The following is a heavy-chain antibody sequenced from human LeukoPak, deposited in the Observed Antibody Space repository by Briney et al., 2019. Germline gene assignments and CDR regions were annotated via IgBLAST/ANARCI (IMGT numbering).Heavy chain of an antibody. CDR3: ARSGRGGAFDI. CDR2: INSDGSST. J-gene: IGHJ3*02. V-gene: IGHV3-74*01. CDR1: GFTFSSYW. D-gene: IGHD1-26*01. Sequence: GGSLRLSCAASGFTFSSYWMHWVRHAPGKGLVWVSRINSDGSSTSYADSVKGRFTISGDNAKNTLYLQMNSLRAEDTAVYYCARSGRGGAFDIWGQGTMVTVSS.